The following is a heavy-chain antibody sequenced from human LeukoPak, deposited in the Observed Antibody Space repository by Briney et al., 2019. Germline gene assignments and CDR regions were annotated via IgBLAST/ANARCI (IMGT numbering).Heavy chain of an antibody. CDR3: ARDQGYGDYPAHNWFDP. D-gene: IGHD4-17*01. CDR2: IYYSGST. J-gene: IGHJ5*02. Sequence: SETLSLTCTVSGGSISSYYWSWIRQPPGKGLEWIGSIYYSGSTYYNPSLKSRVTISVDTSKNQFSLKLSSVTAADTAVYYCARDQGYGDYPAHNWFDPWGQGTLVTVSS. CDR1: GGSISSYY. V-gene: IGHV4-59*12.